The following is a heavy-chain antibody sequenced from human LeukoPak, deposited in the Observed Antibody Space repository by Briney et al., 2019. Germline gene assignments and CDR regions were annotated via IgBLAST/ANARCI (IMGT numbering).Heavy chain of an antibody. CDR3: AKGIQLWFYAFDI. V-gene: IGHV3-23*01. J-gene: IGHJ3*02. CDR2: ISGSGGST. CDR1: GFTFSSYG. Sequence: GGSLRLSCAASGFTFSSYGMSWVRQAPGKGLEWVSAISGSGGSTYYADSVKGRFTISRDNSKNTLYLQMNSLRAEDTAVYYCAKGIQLWFYAFDIWGQGTMVTVSS. D-gene: IGHD5-18*01.